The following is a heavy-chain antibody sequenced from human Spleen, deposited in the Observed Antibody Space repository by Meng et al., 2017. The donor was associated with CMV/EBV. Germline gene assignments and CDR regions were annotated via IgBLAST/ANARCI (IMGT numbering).Heavy chain of an antibody. CDR1: GYTFTGYY. D-gene: IGHD3-3*01. CDR3: ARGDYDFWSGYQINWFDP. V-gene: IGHV1-2*02. CDR2: INPKSRGT. Sequence: ASVKVSCKASGYTFTGYYMHWVRQAPGQGLEWMGWINPKSRGTIYAQKFQGRVTLTSDTSVTTGYMYLSSLRSDDTAVYYCARGDYDFWSGYQINWFDPWGQGTLVTVSS. J-gene: IGHJ5*02.